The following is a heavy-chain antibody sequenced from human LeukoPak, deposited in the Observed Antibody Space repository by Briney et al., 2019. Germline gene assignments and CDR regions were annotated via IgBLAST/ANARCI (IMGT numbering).Heavy chain of an antibody. J-gene: IGHJ6*02. V-gene: IGHV3-11*01. CDR2: ITNGGSTI. CDR1: GFTFRDYN. CDR3: ARSIGLTGGGVDV. Sequence: GGSLRLSCAVSGFTFRDYNMNWVRQAPGKGLEWVSYITNGGSTIHHADSVKGRFTISRDNAKKTLYLQMNSLRAEDTAAYYCARSIGLTGGGVDVWGQGTTVTVSS. D-gene: IGHD3-9*01.